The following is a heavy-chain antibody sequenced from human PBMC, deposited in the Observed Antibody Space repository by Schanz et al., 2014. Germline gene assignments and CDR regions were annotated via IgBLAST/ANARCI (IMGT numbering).Heavy chain of an antibody. CDR3: XXDRDQWDGNFCDF. Sequence: QVQLVQSGAEVKKPGASVKVSCKASGYTFTSSGFSWVRQAPGQGLEWMGWINGYNAHTNYAQKFQGRVTMTTDTXXXXXXXXXXXXXXXXXXXXXXXXDRDQWDGNFCDFWGQGTLVTVSS. CDR1: GYTFTSSG. V-gene: IGHV1-18*01. CDR2: INGYNAHT. J-gene: IGHJ4*02. D-gene: IGHD1-26*01.